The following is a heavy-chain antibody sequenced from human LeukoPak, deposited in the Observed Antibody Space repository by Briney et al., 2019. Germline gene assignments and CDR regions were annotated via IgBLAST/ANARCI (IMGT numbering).Heavy chain of an antibody. CDR1: GGSISSYY. J-gene: IGHJ3*02. D-gene: IGHD1-1*01. CDR3: AAVQLERHGDAFDI. Sequence: SETLSLTCTVSGGSISSYYWSWIRQPPGKGLEWIGYIYYIGSTNYNPSLQSRVTISVDTSKNQFSLKLSSVTAADTAVYYCAAVQLERHGDAFDIWGQGTMVTVSS. V-gene: IGHV4-59*01. CDR2: IYYIGST.